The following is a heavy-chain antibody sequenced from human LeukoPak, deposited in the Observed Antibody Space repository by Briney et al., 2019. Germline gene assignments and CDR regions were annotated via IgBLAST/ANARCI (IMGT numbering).Heavy chain of an antibody. CDR1: GFTFSSYD. D-gene: IGHD6-13*01. CDR3: ARAFGAVAGYFDY. J-gene: IGHJ4*02. Sequence: PGGSLRLSCVASGFTFSSYDMHWVRQVRGKGLEWVSAIPIIADIYYADSVKGRFTISRENAKNSLYLQMNSLRAGDTAVYYCARAFGAVAGYFDYWGQGTLVTVSS. CDR2: IPIIADI. V-gene: IGHV3-13*01.